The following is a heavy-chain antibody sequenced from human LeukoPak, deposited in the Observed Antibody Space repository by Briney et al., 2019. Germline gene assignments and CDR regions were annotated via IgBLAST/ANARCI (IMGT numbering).Heavy chain of an antibody. CDR3: ARQEIGLRSFDP. V-gene: IGHV4-39*01. J-gene: IGHJ5*02. Sequence: SETLSLTCTVSGGSISSSSYYWGWIRQPPGKGLEWIGSIYYSGSTYYNPSLKSRVTMSVDTSKNQFSLKLSSVTAADTAVYYCARQEIGLRSFDPWGQGTLVTVSS. CDR2: IYYSGST. D-gene: IGHD3/OR15-3a*01. CDR1: GGSISSSSYY.